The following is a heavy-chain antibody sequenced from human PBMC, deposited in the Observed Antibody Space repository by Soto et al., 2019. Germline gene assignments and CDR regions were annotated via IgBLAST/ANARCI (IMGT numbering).Heavy chain of an antibody. V-gene: IGHV3-7*05. J-gene: IGHJ4*02. Sequence: GGSLRLSCAASGFTFADFWMTWARQAPGKGLEWVANIKKDGGEKYYVDSVKGRFTISRGNAKNSVSLQMSSLRADDTAVYCCARTGTAHYLGQGTLVTVSS. CDR2: IKKDGGEK. D-gene: IGHD1-1*01. CDR3: ARTGTAHY. CDR1: GFTFADFW.